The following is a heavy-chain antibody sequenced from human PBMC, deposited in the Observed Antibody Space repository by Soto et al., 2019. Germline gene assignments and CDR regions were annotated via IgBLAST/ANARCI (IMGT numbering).Heavy chain of an antibody. CDR2: IYYTGNT. D-gene: IGHD3-22*01. CDR1: GASISGGDYY. J-gene: IGHJ4*02. Sequence: QVQLQESGPGLVKPSQTLSLTCTVSGASISGGDYYWTWIRQPPGKGLEWIGSIYYTGNTYSNPSLERSLSISVNPSNHPFPLRLTSVTAPDTAIYYCARGNYDSSTYYLDYWGQGTLVTVSS. V-gene: IGHV4-30-4*01. CDR3: ARGNYDSSTYYLDY.